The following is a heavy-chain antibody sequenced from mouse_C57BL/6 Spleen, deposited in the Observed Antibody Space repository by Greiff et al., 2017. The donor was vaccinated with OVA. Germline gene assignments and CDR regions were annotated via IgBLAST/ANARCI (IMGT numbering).Heavy chain of an antibody. J-gene: IGHJ3*01. D-gene: IGHD1-1*01. V-gene: IGHV1-69*01. Sequence: VQLQQPGAELVMPGASVKLSCKASGYTFTSYWMHWVTQRPGQGLEWIGEIDPSDSYTNYNQKFKGKSTLTVDKSSSTAYMQLSSLTSEDSAVYYCARSPSYGSSLWFAYWGQGTLVTVSA. CDR3: ARSPSYGSSLWFAY. CDR1: GYTFTSYW. CDR2: IDPSDSYT.